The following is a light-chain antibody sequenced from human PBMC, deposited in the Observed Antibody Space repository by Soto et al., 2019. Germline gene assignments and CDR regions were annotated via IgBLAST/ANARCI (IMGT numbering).Light chain of an antibody. V-gene: IGLV2-14*02. Sequence: QSALTQPASVSGSPGQSITISCTGTSSDIGNYNLVSWYQQHPGKAPKLMIYDDDKRPSGIPDRFSGSKSGTSATLGITGFQTGDEADYYCGSWDSSLSAYVFATGTKLTVL. CDR1: SSDIGNYNL. CDR2: DDD. CDR3: GSWDSSLSAYV. J-gene: IGLJ1*01.